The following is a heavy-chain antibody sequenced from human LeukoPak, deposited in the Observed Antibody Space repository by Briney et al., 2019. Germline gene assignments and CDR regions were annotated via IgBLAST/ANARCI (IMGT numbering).Heavy chain of an antibody. Sequence: GGSLRLSCAASGFTVSSNYMSWVRQAPGKGLEWVSGITASGDRTFYGDSVRGRFTMSRDNSKNTVYLQMNSLRVDDTAVYYCARRDIVVVVSASDYWGQGTLVTVSS. D-gene: IGHD2-15*01. CDR3: ARRDIVVVVSASDY. CDR1: GFTVSSNY. J-gene: IGHJ4*02. V-gene: IGHV3-53*01. CDR2: ITASGDRT.